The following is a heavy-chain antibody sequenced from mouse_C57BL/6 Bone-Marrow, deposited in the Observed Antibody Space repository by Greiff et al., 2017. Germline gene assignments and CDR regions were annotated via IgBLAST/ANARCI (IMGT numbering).Heavy chain of an antibody. CDR3: ARSYSNYFWFAY. V-gene: IGHV1-81*01. D-gene: IGHD2-5*01. CDR1: GYTFTSYG. Sequence: QVQLKESGAELARPGASVKLSCKASGYTFTSYGISWVKQRTGQGLEWIGEIYPRSGNTYYNEKFKGKATLTADKSSSTAYMELRSLTSEDSAVYFCARSYSNYFWFAYWGQGTLVTVSA. CDR2: IYPRSGNT. J-gene: IGHJ3*01.